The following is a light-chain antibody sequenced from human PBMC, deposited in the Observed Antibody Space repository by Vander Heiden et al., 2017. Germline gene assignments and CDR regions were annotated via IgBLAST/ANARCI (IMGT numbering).Light chain of an antibody. CDR2: EAS. J-gene: IGKJ2*01. CDR3: QKYNSYPYT. V-gene: IGKV1-5*03. Sequence: DIQMTQSPSTLSASVGDRVTITCRASQSINNWLAWYQQKPGKAPKLLIYEASRLEGGVPSRFSGSVSGTEFTLTISSLQPDDFATYYCQKYNSYPYTFGQGTKVEIK. CDR1: QSINNW.